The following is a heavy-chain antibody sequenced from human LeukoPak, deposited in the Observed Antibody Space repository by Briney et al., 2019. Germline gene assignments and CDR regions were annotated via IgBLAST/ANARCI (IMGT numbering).Heavy chain of an antibody. CDR2: INPNSGVT. V-gene: IGHV1-2*02. CDR3: ARSPDILTGENFDY. Sequence: ASVKVSCKASGYTFTDYYTHWVRQAPGQGLEWMGWINPNSGVTNYAQKFQGRVTMTRDTSISTAYMELSRLRSDDTAVFYCARSPDILTGENFDYWGQGTLVTVSS. J-gene: IGHJ4*02. D-gene: IGHD3-9*01. CDR1: GYTFTDYY.